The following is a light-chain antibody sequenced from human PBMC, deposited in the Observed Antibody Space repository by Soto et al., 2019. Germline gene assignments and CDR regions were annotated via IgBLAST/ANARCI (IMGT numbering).Light chain of an antibody. J-gene: IGKJ2*01. Sequence: EIVMTQSPATLSVSPGERATLSCRASQSVSSNLAWYQQKPGQVPRLLVYGASTRATGIPARFSGSGSGTEFTHTISSLQSEDFAVYYCQQYNNWPPYTFGQGTKVEIK. CDR1: QSVSSN. V-gene: IGKV3-15*01. CDR3: QQYNNWPPYT. CDR2: GAS.